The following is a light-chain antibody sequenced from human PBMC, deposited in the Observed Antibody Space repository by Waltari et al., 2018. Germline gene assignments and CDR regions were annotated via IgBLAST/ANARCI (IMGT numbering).Light chain of an antibody. Sequence: DIVLTQSPGTLSVSPGARATLSCRASQRVRRTLAWYQQKPGQAPRRLIYDASTRATGVPDRFSGSGFGTDFSLTISRLEPEDFAVYYCQKYGTLPATFGQGTKVEIK. J-gene: IGKJ1*01. CDR1: QRVRRT. CDR3: QKYGTLPAT. V-gene: IGKV3-20*01. CDR2: DAS.